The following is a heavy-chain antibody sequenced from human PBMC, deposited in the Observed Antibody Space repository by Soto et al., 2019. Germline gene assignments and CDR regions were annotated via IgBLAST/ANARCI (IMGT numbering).Heavy chain of an antibody. CDR2: IYWDDDE. J-gene: IGHJ4*02. CDR1: GFSLSSSGVA. D-gene: IGHD6-13*01. V-gene: IGHV2-5*02. CDR3: AHRRGAAAVAY. Sequence: QITLKESGPTLVKPTQTLTLTCSFFGFSLSSSGVAVGWIRQPPGKALEWLGLIYWDDDESYSPSLQRRLTISKDTSKNQVVLRMTNMDPSDTGTYYCAHRRGAAAVAYWGQGTLVTVSS.